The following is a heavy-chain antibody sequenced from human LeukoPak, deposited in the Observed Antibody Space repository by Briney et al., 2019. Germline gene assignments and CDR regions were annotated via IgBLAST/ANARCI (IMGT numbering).Heavy chain of an antibody. Sequence: SETLSLTCTVSGGSISSYYWSWIRQPPGKGLEWIGEINHSGSTNYNPSLKSRVTISVDTSKNQFSLKLSSVTAADTAVYYCARLGYCTNGVCPRRWFDPWGQGTLVTVSS. CDR3: ARLGYCTNGVCPRRWFDP. J-gene: IGHJ5*02. D-gene: IGHD2-8*01. CDR1: GGSISSYY. V-gene: IGHV4-34*01. CDR2: INHSGST.